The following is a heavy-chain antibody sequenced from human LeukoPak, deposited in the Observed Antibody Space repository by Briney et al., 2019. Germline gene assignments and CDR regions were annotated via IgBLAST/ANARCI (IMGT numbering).Heavy chain of an antibody. CDR1: GFTFSSYG. D-gene: IGHD6-19*01. J-gene: IGHJ1*01. Sequence: PGGSLRLSCAASGFTFSSYGMHWVRQAPGKGLEWVAGIWYDGGNKYYADSVKGRFTVSRDNSKSTLYLQMNSLRGEDTAVYYCARDKAGNAEYFQHWGQGTLVTVSS. CDR2: IWYDGGNK. CDR3: ARDKAGNAEYFQH. V-gene: IGHV3-33*01.